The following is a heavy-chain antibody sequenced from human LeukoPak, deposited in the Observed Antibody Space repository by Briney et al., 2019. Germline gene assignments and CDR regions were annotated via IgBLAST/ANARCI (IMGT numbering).Heavy chain of an antibody. CDR3: AREEIAARHYFDY. CDR1: GFTFSSYA. D-gene: IGHD6-6*01. V-gene: IGHV3-23*01. Sequence: GGSLRLSCAASGFTFSSYAMSWVRQAPGKGLEWVSAISGSGGSTYYADSVKGRFTISRDNAKNSLYLQMNSLRAEDTAVYYCAREEIAARHYFDYWGQGTLVTVSS. J-gene: IGHJ4*02. CDR2: ISGSGGST.